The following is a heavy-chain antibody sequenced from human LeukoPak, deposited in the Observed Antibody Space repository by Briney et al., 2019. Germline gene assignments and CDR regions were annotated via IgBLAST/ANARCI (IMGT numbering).Heavy chain of an antibody. CDR1: GFTFSSYA. CDR3: AKENPYYYDSSGSPLFDY. CDR2: ISGSGGST. Sequence: GGSLRLPCAASGFTFSSYAMSWVRQAPGKGLEWVSAISGSGGSTYYADSVKGRFTISRDNSKNTLYLQMNSLRAEDTAVYYCAKENPYYYDSSGSPLFDYWGQGTLVTVSS. V-gene: IGHV3-23*01. J-gene: IGHJ4*02. D-gene: IGHD3-22*01.